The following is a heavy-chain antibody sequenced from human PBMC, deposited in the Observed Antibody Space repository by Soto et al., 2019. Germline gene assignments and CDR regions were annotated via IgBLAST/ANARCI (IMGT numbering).Heavy chain of an antibody. D-gene: IGHD3-3*02. CDR2: IYYSWST. Sequence: QVQLQESGPGLVKPSQTLSLTCTFSGGSISSGGYYWNWLRQHPGKGLEWVGNIYYSWSTYFNPPVTIRVTTSVDTSTIQFCLMLNSVTAADTGVYYCAREPLAWGQGTPVTVSS. CDR1: GGSISSGGYY. J-gene: IGHJ4*02. CDR3: AREPLA. V-gene: IGHV4-31*03.